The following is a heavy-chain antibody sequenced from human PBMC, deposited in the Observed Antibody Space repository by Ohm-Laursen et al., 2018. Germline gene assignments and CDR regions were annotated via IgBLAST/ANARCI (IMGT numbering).Heavy chain of an antibody. CDR2: IWYDGTNK. D-gene: IGHD2-2*01. CDR1: TLTFSNCG. Sequence: SLRLSCTASTLTFSNCGMHWVRQAPGKGLEWVADIWYDGTNKKYGDSVKGRFTISRDNSKKKLYLQMNILRVEDTAVYYCARGSCTSSASAFDMWGQGTMVTVSS. V-gene: IGHV3-33*01. J-gene: IGHJ3*02. CDR3: ARGSCTSSASAFDM.